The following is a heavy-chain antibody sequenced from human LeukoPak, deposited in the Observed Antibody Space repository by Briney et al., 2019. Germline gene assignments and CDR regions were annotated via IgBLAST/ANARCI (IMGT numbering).Heavy chain of an antibody. CDR1: GFTFDDYA. V-gene: IGHV3-9*01. J-gene: IGHJ4*02. CDR3: AKGLQGSFDY. Sequence: GRSLRLSCAASGFTFDDYAMHWVRQAPGKGLEWVSGISWNSGSIGYADSVKGRFTISRGNAKNSLYLQMNSLRAEDTALYYCAKGLQGSFDYWGQGTLDTVSS. CDR2: ISWNSGSI. D-gene: IGHD1-26*01.